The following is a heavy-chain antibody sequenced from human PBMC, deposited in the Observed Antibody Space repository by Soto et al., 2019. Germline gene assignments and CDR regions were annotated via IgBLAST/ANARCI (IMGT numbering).Heavy chain of an antibody. V-gene: IGHV3-48*01. CDR3: ARDRYYGSGSSPGMDV. CDR2: ISSSSSTI. D-gene: IGHD3-10*01. Sequence: QPGGSLRLSCAASGFTFSSYSMNWVRQAPGKGLEWVSYISSSSSTIYYADSVKGRFTISRDNAKNSLYLQMNSLRAEDTAVYYCARDRYYGSGSSPGMDVWGQGTTVTVSS. J-gene: IGHJ6*02. CDR1: GFTFSSYS.